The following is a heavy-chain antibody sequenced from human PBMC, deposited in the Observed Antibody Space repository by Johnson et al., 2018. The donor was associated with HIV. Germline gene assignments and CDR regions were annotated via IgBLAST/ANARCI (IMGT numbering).Heavy chain of an antibody. CDR1: GFTFSSYA. D-gene: IGHD7-27*01. Sequence: QVQLVESGGGVVQPGRSLRLSCAASGFTFSSYAMHWVRQAPGKGLEWVAVITYDGSNKYYADSVKGRFTISRDNSKNTLDLQMGSLRAEDMAVYYCSKAVTGEGAFDSWSQGTMCTVSS. CDR2: ITYDGSNK. V-gene: IGHV3-30*14. CDR3: SKAVTGEGAFDS. J-gene: IGHJ3*02.